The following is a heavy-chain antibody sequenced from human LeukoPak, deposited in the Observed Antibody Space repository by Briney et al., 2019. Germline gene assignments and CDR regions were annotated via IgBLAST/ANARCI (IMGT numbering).Heavy chain of an antibody. CDR2: IREDGSEK. CDR3: ARATTYDILTGYSDY. CDR1: GFTFTKHW. Sequence: PGGSLRLSCAATGFTFTKHWMSWVRQTIGKGLECVAKIREDGSEKHYVDSVKGRFTISRDNAKKSLYLQMNSLRAGDTAVYYCARATTYDILTGYSDYWGQGTLVTVSS. J-gene: IGHJ4*02. D-gene: IGHD3-9*01. V-gene: IGHV3-7*01.